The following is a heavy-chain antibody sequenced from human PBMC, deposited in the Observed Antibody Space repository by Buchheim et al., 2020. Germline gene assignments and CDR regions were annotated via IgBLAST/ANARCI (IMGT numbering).Heavy chain of an antibody. CDR3: AKDKRTVTKRVRGDYYYGMDV. Sequence: EVQLLESGGGLVQPGGSLRLSCAASGFTFSSYAMSWVRQAPGKGLEWVSAISGSGGSTYYADSVKGRFTISRDNSKNTLYLQMNSLRAEDTDVYYCAKDKRTVTKRVRGDYYYGMDVWGQGTT. CDR1: GFTFSSYA. D-gene: IGHD4-17*01. CDR2: ISGSGGST. V-gene: IGHV3-23*01. J-gene: IGHJ6*02.